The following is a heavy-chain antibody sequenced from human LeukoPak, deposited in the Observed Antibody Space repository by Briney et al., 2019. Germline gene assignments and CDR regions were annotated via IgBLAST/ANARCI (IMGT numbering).Heavy chain of an antibody. Sequence: PGGSLRLSCAASGFTFDDYGMSWVRQAPGKGLEWVSGINWNGGSTGYADSVKGRFTISRDNAKNSLYLQMNSLRAEDTAVYYCARTCGDDYYDVYFDYWGQGTLVTVSS. CDR1: GFTFDDYG. CDR3: ARTCGDDYYDVYFDY. V-gene: IGHV3-20*04. D-gene: IGHD3-22*01. CDR2: INWNGGST. J-gene: IGHJ4*02.